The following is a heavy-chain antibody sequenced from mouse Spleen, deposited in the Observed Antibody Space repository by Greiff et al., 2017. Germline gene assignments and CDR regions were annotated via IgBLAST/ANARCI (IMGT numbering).Heavy chain of an antibody. V-gene: IGHV1-82*01. Sequence: QVQLQQSGPELVKPGASVKISCKASGYAFSSSWMNWVKQRPGRGLEWIGRIYPGDGDTNYNGKFKGKATLTADKSSSTAYMQLSSLTSEDSAVYFCASSITTVVEALFDYWGQGTTLTVSS. CDR1: GYAFSSSW. D-gene: IGHD1-1*01. CDR2: IYPGDGDT. J-gene: IGHJ2*01. CDR3: ASSITTVVEALFDY.